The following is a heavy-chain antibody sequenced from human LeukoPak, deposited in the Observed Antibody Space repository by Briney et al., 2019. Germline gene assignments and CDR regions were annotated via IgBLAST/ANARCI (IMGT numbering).Heavy chain of an antibody. CDR3: ARVPSVYDFWSGYPTNNWFDP. Sequence: GASVKVSCKASGGTFSSYAISWVRQAPGQGLEWMGGIIPIFGTANHAQKFQGRVTITADESTSTAYMELSSLRSEDTAVYYCARVPSVYDFWSGYPTNNWFDPWGQGTLVTVSS. CDR1: GGTFSSYA. CDR2: IIPIFGTA. V-gene: IGHV1-69*13. J-gene: IGHJ5*02. D-gene: IGHD3-3*01.